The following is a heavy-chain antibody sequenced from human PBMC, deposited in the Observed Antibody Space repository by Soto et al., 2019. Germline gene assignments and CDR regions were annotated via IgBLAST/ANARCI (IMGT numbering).Heavy chain of an antibody. J-gene: IGHJ4*02. Sequence: QVQLVESGGGVVQPGRSLRLSCAASGFTFSSYAMHWVRQAPGKGLEWVAVISYDGSNKYYADSVKGRFTISRDNSKNTLYLQMNSLRAEDTAVYYCARGPTGSSGDYWGQGTLVTVSS. D-gene: IGHD1-26*01. CDR2: ISYDGSNK. CDR3: ARGPTGSSGDY. V-gene: IGHV3-30-3*01. CDR1: GFTFSSYA.